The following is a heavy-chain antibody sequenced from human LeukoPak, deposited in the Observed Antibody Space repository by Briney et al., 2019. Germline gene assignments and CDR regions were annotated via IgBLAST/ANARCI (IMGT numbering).Heavy chain of an antibody. D-gene: IGHD4-4*01. J-gene: IGHJ4*02. CDR1: GFTFSSYW. CDR2: IKQDGSEK. V-gene: IGHV3-7*01. Sequence: GGSLRLSCAASGFTFSSYWMSWVRQAPGKGLEWVANIKQDGSEKYYVDSVKGRFTISRDNAKNSLYLQMNSLRAEDTAVYYCASDMGYSNYYFDYWGQGTLVTVSS. CDR3: ASDMGYSNYYFDY.